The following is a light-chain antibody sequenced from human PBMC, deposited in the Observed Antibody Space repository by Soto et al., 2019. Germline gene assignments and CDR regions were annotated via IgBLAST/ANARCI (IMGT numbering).Light chain of an antibody. CDR3: CSYAGSNSLI. Sequence: QSALTQPRSVSGSPGQSVTISCTGSSSDVGGYNYVSWYQQQPGKAPKLLIYDVTIRTAGVSDRFSGSKSGNTASLTISGLQAEDEAEYDCCSYAGSNSLIFGGGTKLTVL. J-gene: IGLJ2*01. V-gene: IGLV2-11*01. CDR1: SSDVGGYNY. CDR2: DVT.